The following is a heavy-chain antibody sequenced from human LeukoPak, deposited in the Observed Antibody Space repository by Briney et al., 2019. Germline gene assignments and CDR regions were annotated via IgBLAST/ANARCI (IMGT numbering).Heavy chain of an antibody. V-gene: IGHV4-34*01. D-gene: IGHD6-13*01. CDR2: INHSGST. Sequence: SETLSLTCAVYGGSFSGYYWSWISQPPGKALEWIGEINHSGSTNYNPSLKSRVTISVDTSKNQFSLRLSSLTAADAAVYYCARAQTTAATPYYFDYWGQGTLVTVSS. CDR1: GGSFSGYY. CDR3: ARAQTTAATPYYFDY. J-gene: IGHJ4*02.